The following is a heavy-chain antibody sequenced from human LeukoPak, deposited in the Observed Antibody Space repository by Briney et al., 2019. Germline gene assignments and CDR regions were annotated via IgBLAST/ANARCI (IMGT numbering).Heavy chain of an antibody. J-gene: IGHJ3*01. CDR1: GGTLSTYA. Sequence: SVKVSCEASGGTLSTYAFTWVRQAPGQGLEWMGGIIPVFQTADSAQKFQGRVTMTADESTGIVYMELSSLTYDDTAVYYCARDWGPRVKASYDLWGQGTMVTVSS. D-gene: IGHD3-16*01. V-gene: IGHV1-69*13. CDR3: ARDWGPRVKASYDL. CDR2: IIPVFQTA.